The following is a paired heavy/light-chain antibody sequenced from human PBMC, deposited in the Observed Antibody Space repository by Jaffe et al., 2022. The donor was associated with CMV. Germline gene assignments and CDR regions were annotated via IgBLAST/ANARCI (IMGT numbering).Light chain of an antibody. J-gene: IGKJ1*01. CDR2: AAS. Sequence: DIQMTQSPSSLSASVGDRVTITCRASQSISSYLNWYQQKPGKAPKLLIYAASSLQSGVPSRFSGSGSGTDFTLTISSLQPEDFATYYCQQSYSTPAWTFGQGTKVEIK. CDR1: QSISSY. V-gene: IGKV1-39*01. CDR3: QQSYSTPAWT.
Heavy chain of an antibody. D-gene: IGHD3-10*01. J-gene: IGHJ5*02. CDR3: ARILGQKLLWFGERANWFDP. CDR2: IFSNDEK. V-gene: IGHV2-26*01. CDR1: GFSLSNARMG. Sequence: QVTLKESGPVLVKPTETLTLTCTVSGFSLSNARMGVSWIRQPPGKALEWLAHIFSNDEKSYSTSLKSRLTISKDTSKSQVVLTMTNMDPVDTATYYCARILGQKLLWFGERANWFDPWGQGTLVTVSS.